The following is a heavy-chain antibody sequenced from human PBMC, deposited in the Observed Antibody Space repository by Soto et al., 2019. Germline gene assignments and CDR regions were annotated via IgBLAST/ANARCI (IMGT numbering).Heavy chain of an antibody. Sequence: QVQLVQSGAEVKKPGASVKVSCKASGYTFTSYYMYWVRQAPGQGLEWMGIINPSGGSKSYAQKFQRRVNMARDTSTSQVCMEVSSVSSEDTAVYYCAGPAILAASAYYYYVMEVWGQGTTVTVSS. CDR3: AGPAILAASAYYYYVMEV. CDR1: GYTFTSYY. J-gene: IGHJ6*02. V-gene: IGHV1-46*01. D-gene: IGHD2-2*01. CDR2: INPSGGSK.